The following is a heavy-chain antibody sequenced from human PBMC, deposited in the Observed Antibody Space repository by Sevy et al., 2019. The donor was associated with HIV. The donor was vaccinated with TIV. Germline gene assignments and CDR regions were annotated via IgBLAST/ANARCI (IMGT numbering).Heavy chain of an antibody. V-gene: IGHV3-23*01. Sequence: GGSLRLSCAASGFTFSSYAMSWVRQAPGKGLEWVSAISGSGGSTYSDSVKGRFTISRDNSKNTLYLQMNSLRAEDTAVYYCAKDKTSIAVAGTAYFDYWGQGTLVTVSS. J-gene: IGHJ4*02. CDR1: GFTFSSYA. D-gene: IGHD6-19*01. CDR2: ISGSGGST. CDR3: AKDKTSIAVAGTAYFDY.